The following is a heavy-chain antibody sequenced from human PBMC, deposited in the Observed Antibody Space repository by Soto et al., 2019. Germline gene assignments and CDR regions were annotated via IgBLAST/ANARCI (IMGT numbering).Heavy chain of an antibody. J-gene: IGHJ4*02. CDR1: DNRFSTYG. D-gene: IGHD1-26*01. CDR3: ARARRSTARYYFDY. CDR2: IDPEDGET. V-gene: IGHV1-24*01. Sequence: ASVKVSCKASDNRFSTYGITWVRQAPGRGLEWMGCIDPEDGETIYAQKFQGRVTMTEDTSTDTAYMELSSLRSEDTAVYYCARARRSTARYYFDYWGQGTLVTVSS.